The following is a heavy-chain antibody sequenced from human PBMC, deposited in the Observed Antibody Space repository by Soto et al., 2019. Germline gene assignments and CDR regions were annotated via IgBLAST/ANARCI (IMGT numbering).Heavy chain of an antibody. CDR2: INSYNGNA. CDR1: GYTFTNYG. V-gene: IGHV1-18*01. CDR3: ARDGYFDY. Sequence: QVQVVQSGAEVKKPGASVKVSCKASGYTFTNYGISWVRQAPGQGLEWMGWINSYNGNAKYGQKFQDRITMTTDTSTTTAYMELRRLSSDDTAVYFCARDGYFDYWGQGTLVTVSS. J-gene: IGHJ4*02.